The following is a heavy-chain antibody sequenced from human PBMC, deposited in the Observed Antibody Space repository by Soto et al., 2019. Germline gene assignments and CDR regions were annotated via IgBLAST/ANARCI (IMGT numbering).Heavy chain of an antibody. CDR1: GDRVSSNSAA. CDR2: TYYRSKWYN. CDR3: ARAGDYDSWSGYTSQYYYYGMDV. Sequence: SQTLSLTCAISGDRVSSNSAAWNWIRQSPSRGLEWLGRTYYRSKWYNDYAVSVKSRITINPDTSKSQFSLQLNSVTPEDTAVYYCARAGDYDSWSGYTSQYYYYGMDVWRQGTTVTVSS. J-gene: IGHJ6*02. V-gene: IGHV6-1*01. D-gene: IGHD3-3*01.